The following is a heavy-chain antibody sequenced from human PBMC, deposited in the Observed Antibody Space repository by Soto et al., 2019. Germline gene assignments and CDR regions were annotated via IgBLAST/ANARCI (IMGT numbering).Heavy chain of an antibody. Sequence: HPGGSLRLSCAATGFTFSSYGMHWVRQAPGKGLEWVAVISYDGSNKYYADSVKGRFTISRDNSKNTLYLQMNSLRAEDTAVYYCAKDHSSGWYYWGQGTLVTVSS. CDR1: GFTFSSYG. J-gene: IGHJ4*02. V-gene: IGHV3-30*18. D-gene: IGHD6-19*01. CDR2: ISYDGSNK. CDR3: AKDHSSGWYY.